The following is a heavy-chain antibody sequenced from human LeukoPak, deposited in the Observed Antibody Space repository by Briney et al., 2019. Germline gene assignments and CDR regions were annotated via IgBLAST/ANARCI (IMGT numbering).Heavy chain of an antibody. CDR3: AKDIDVWGSYRYHTGIDY. CDR2: INWDGGST. J-gene: IGHJ4*02. CDR1: GFTFDDYA. D-gene: IGHD3-16*02. V-gene: IGHV3-43D*03. Sequence: GGSPRLSCAASGFTFDDYAMHWVRQAPGKGPEWVSLINWDGGSTFYADSVRGRFTISRDNSKNSLYLQMNTLKAEDTALYYCAKDIDVWGSYRYHTGIDYWGQGTLVTVSS.